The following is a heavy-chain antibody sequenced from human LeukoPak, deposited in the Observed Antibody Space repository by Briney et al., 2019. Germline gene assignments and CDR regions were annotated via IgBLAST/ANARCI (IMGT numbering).Heavy chain of an antibody. CDR2: IIPIFGTA. V-gene: IGHV1-69*13. CDR3: ARLNWAPYNWFDP. D-gene: IGHD7-27*01. J-gene: IGHJ5*02. CDR1: GGTFSSYA. Sequence: SVKVSCKASGGTFSSYAISWVRQAPGQGLEWMGGIIPIFGTANYAQRFQGRVTITADESTSTAYMELSSLRSEDTAVYYRARLNWAPYNWFDPWGQGTLVTVSS.